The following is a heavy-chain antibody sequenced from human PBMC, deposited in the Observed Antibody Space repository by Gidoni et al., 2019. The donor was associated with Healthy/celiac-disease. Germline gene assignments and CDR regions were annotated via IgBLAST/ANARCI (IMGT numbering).Heavy chain of an antibody. CDR3: ARIGSSGYYFDY. CDR1: GFTVSSNY. Sequence: EVQLVETGGGLIQPGGSVRFSCAASGFTVSSNYMSWVRKAPGKGLEWVSFIYSSDSTYYANSVKGRFTISRDNSKNTLYLQMNSLGAEVTAVYYWARIGSSGYYFDYWGQGTLVTVSS. D-gene: IGHD3-22*01. J-gene: IGHJ4*02. V-gene: IGHV3-53*02. CDR2: IYSSDST.